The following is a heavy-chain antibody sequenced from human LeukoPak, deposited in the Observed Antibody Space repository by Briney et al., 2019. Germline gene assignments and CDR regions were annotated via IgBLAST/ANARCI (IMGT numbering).Heavy chain of an antibody. V-gene: IGHV4-38-2*01. Sequence: SETLSLTCAVSGYSISSGYYWGWIRQPPGEGLECIGSIYHSGSTYYNPSLKSRVTISVDTSKNQFSLKLSSVTAADTAVYYCARLVPAAILDYWGQGTQVTVSS. CDR2: IYHSGST. CDR1: GYSISSGYY. D-gene: IGHD2-2*02. CDR3: ARLVPAAILDY. J-gene: IGHJ4*02.